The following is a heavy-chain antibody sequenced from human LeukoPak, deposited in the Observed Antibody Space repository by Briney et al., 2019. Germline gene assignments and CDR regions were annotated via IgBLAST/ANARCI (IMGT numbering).Heavy chain of an antibody. CDR2: INHSGST. CDR1: GFTFSSYS. J-gene: IGHJ4*02. D-gene: IGHD6-13*01. Sequence: GSLRLSCAASGFTFSSYSMNWVRQPPGKGLEWIGEINHSGSTNYNPSLKSRVTISVDTSKNQFSLKLSSVTAADTAVYYCARGPGVSGSSWYFDYWGQGTLVTVSS. V-gene: IGHV4-34*01. CDR3: ARGPGVSGSSWYFDY.